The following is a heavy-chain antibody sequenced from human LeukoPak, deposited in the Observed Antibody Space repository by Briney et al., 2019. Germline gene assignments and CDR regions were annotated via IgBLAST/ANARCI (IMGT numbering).Heavy chain of an antibody. Sequence: GGSLRLSCAASGFTFSSYSMNWVRQAPGRGLEWVSSISSSSSYIYYADSVKGRFTISRDNAKNSLYLQMNSLRAEDTAVYYCARPELRGFAPNYWGQGTLVTVSS. CDR3: ARPELRGFAPNY. V-gene: IGHV3-21*01. J-gene: IGHJ4*02. CDR2: ISSSSSYI. D-gene: IGHD4-23*01. CDR1: GFTFSSYS.